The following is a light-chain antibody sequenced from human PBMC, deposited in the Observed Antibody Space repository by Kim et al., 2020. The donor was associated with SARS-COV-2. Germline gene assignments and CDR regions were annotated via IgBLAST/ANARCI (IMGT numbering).Light chain of an antibody. V-gene: IGKV4-1*01. Sequence: DILMTQSPDSLAVSLGERATINCKSSQSVLYSSNNKNYLAWYQQKPGQPPKLLIYWASTRESGVPDRFSGSGSGTDFTLTISSLQAEDVAVYYCQQYYSTLPYTFGRGTKLEI. CDR3: QQYYSTLPYT. CDR2: WAS. CDR1: QSVLYSSNNKNY. J-gene: IGKJ2*01.